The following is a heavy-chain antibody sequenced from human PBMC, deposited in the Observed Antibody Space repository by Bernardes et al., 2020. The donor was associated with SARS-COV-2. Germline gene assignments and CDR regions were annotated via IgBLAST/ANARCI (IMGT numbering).Heavy chain of an antibody. D-gene: IGHD6-13*01. Sequence: SGATLSKPTQTLTLTCTFSGFSLSTSGVAVGWIRQPPGKALEWLAPIYSDDDKRYSPTLKSRLTITKDPAKNQVVLTVTIVDHLDTATYYCAHRRPSTWEGDWFDPWGQGTLVTVSS. CDR2: IYSDDDK. J-gene: IGHJ5*02. V-gene: IGHV2-5*02. CDR1: GFSLSTSGVA. CDR3: AHRRPSTWEGDWFDP.